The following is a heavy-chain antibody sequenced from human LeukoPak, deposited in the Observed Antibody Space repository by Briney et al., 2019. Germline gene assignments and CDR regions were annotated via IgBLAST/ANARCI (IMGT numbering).Heavy chain of an antibody. CDR1: GFTFSSYS. J-gene: IGHJ6*02. CDR2: ISSSSSSYI. D-gene: IGHD6-19*01. CDR3: ARDLLRIAVAGTSYYYGMDV. Sequence: GGSLRLSRAASGFTFSSYSMNWVRQAPGKGREWVSSISSSSSSYIYYADSVKGRFTISRDNAKNSLYLQMNSLRAEDMAVYDCARDLLRIAVAGTSYYYGMDVWGQGTTVTVSS. V-gene: IGHV3-21*01.